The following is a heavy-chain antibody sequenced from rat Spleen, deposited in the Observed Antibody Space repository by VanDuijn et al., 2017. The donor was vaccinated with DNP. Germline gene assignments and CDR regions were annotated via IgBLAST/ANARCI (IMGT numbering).Heavy chain of an antibody. CDR1: GFSLTNYH. Sequence: QVQLKESGPGLVQPSQTLSLTCTVSGFSLTNYHVNWVRQPPGKGLEWMGRIQSGGNTDYNSALKSRLSISRDTSKSQVFLKMNSVQTEGTAIYFCARHYTYWGQGVMVTVSS. D-gene: IGHD1-2*01. V-gene: IGHV2-27*01. J-gene: IGHJ2*01. CDR3: ARHYTY. CDR2: IQSGGNT.